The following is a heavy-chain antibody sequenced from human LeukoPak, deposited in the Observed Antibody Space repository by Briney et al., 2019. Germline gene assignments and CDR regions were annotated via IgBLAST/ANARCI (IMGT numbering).Heavy chain of an antibody. J-gene: IGHJ4*02. CDR2: IYSDNT. Sequence: GGSLRLSCTVSGFTVSSNSMSWVRQAPGKGLEWVSFIYSDNTHYSDSVKGRFSISRDNSRSTLYLQMNSLRAEDTAVYYCVKDWGAEFASGSSYFDSWGQGTLVTVSS. CDR1: GFTVSSNS. V-gene: IGHV3-66*03. D-gene: IGHD3-10*01. CDR3: VKDWGAEFASGSSYFDS.